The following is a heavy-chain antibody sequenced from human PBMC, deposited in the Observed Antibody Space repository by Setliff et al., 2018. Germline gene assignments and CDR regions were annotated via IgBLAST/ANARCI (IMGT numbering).Heavy chain of an antibody. Sequence: ASVKVSCKASGYTFTSYDINWVRQATGQGVEWMGWISAYNGNTNYAQKLQGRDTMTTATSTRTAYMELRSLRSEDTAVYYCARVGQGNYNFWSGSYYYYGMDVWGQGTTVTVSS. J-gene: IGHJ6*02. V-gene: IGHV1-18*01. CDR3: ARVGQGNYNFWSGSYYYYGMDV. D-gene: IGHD3-3*01. CDR1: GYTFTSYD. CDR2: ISAYNGNT.